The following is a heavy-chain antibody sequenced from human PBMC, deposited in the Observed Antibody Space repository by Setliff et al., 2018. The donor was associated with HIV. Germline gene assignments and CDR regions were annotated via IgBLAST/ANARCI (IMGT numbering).Heavy chain of an antibody. V-gene: IGHV4-34*01. CDR2: INHSGST. CDR1: GGSFSGYY. Sequence: SETLSLTCAVYGGSFSGYYWSWIRQPPGKGLEWIGEINHSGSTNYNPSLKSRFTISVETSKNQFSLKLSSVTAADTAVYYCARRITSSAYESVAYYFDYWGHGTLVTVSS. CDR3: ARRITSSAYESVAYYFDY. J-gene: IGHJ4*01. D-gene: IGHD5-12*01.